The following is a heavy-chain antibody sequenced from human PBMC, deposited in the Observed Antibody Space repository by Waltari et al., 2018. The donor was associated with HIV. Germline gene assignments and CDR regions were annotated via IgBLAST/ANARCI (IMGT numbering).Heavy chain of an antibody. CDR3: VKVMTGDYRSSWFDP. D-gene: IGHD4-17*01. J-gene: IGHJ5*02. Sequence: QVQLQESGPGLVKPSETLSLTCAVYGGSISSYNWWTWVRQAPGKGLELIGEMFHSGSTNYNPSLKSRVTISIDKSKNQFYLRLTSVTAADTAVYYCVKVMTGDYRSSWFDPWGQGTLVTVSS. V-gene: IGHV4-4*02. CDR1: GGSISSYNW. CDR2: MFHSGST.